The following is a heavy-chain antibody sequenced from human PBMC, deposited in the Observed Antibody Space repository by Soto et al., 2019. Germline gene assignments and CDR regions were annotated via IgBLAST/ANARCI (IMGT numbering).Heavy chain of an antibody. Sequence: EVQLVESGGGLVQPGGSLRLSCAASGFTFSSYWMSWVRQAPGKGLEWVANIKQDGSEKYYVDSVKGRFTISRDNAKNSLYLQMNSLRAEGTAVYYWARSIAARLNGFDPWGQGTLVTVSS. D-gene: IGHD6-6*01. J-gene: IGHJ5*02. CDR1: GFTFSSYW. CDR3: ARSIAARLNGFDP. CDR2: IKQDGSEK. V-gene: IGHV3-7*01.